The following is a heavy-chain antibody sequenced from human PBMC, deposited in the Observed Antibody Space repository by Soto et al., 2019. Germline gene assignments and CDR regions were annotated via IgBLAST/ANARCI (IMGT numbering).Heavy chain of an antibody. CDR3: ARRPKRGVGATRTDY. Sequence: QVQLQQWGAGLLKPSETLSLTCAVYGGSFSSFYWSWIRQPPGKGLEWIGEINHSGSTNCNPSLKSRVTLSVDTSKNQFSLKLSSVTAADTAVYYCARRPKRGVGATRTDYWGQGTLVTVSS. D-gene: IGHD1-26*01. V-gene: IGHV4-34*01. CDR1: GGSFSSFY. J-gene: IGHJ4*02. CDR2: INHSGST.